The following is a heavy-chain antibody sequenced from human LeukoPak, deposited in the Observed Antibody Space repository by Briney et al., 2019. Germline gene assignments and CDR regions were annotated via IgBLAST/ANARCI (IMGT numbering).Heavy chain of an antibody. J-gene: IGHJ3*02. CDR2: INPNSGGT. CDR1: GHTFTGYY. Sequence: ASVKVSCKASGHTFTGYYMHWVRQAPGQGLEWMGWINPNSGGTNYAQKFQGRVTMTRDTSISTAYMELSRLRSDDTAVYYCARDSATVTTSGAFDIWGQGTMVTVSS. CDR3: ARDSATVTTSGAFDI. V-gene: IGHV1-2*02. D-gene: IGHD4-17*01.